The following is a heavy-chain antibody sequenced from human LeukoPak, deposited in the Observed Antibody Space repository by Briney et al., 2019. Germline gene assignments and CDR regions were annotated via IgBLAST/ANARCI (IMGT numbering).Heavy chain of an antibody. CDR2: TSYRSKWYN. J-gene: IGHJ4*02. D-gene: IGHD1-1*01. CDR1: GDSVSSNSAA. Sequence: SQTLSLTCAISGDSVSSNSAAWNWIRQSPSRGLEWLGRTSYRSKWYNNYAVSVKSRITINPDTPKNQFSLQLKSVTPEDTAVYYCARWQHDTAFFDYWGQGTLVTVSS. V-gene: IGHV6-1*01. CDR3: ARWQHDTAFFDY.